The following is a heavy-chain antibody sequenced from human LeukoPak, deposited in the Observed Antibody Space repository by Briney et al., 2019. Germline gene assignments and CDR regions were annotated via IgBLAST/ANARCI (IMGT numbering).Heavy chain of an antibody. J-gene: IGHJ4*02. CDR1: GYTFTRYY. D-gene: IGHD2-2*01. V-gene: IGHV1-2*02. CDR3: ARAGTLRYCSSTSCSIFDY. CDR2: INPNSGGT. Sequence: ASVKVSCKASGYTFTRYYMHWVRQAPGQGLEWMGWINPNSGGTNYAQKFQGRVTMTRDTSISTAYMELSRLRSDDTAVYYCARAGTLRYCSSTSCSIFDYWGQGTLVTVSS.